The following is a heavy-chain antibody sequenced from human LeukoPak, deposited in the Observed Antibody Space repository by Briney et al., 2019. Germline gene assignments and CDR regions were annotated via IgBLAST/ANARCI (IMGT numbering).Heavy chain of an antibody. CDR2: IYYSGST. Sequence: SETLSLTCTVSGGSISSGGYYWSWIRQPPGKGLEWIGYIYYSGSTNYNPSLKSRVTISVDTSKNQFSLKLSSVTAADTAVYYCARVIRRDGYNFDYWGQGTLVTVSS. CDR3: ARVIRRDGYNFDY. D-gene: IGHD5-24*01. CDR1: GGSISSGGYY. V-gene: IGHV4-61*08. J-gene: IGHJ4*02.